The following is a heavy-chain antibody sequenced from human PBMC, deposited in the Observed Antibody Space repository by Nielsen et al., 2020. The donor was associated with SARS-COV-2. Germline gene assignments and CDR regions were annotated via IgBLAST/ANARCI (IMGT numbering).Heavy chain of an antibody. CDR2: IHYSGTT. J-gene: IGHJ5*02. Sequence: SETLSLTCTVSGDSISSGGYYWNWVRQHPGQGLEWIGHIHYSGTTNYNPSLESRATISVDTSKSRFSLTLSSVTAADTAVYFCARVVAKIVYPIRWFDPWGQGLLVTVSS. CDR1: GDSISSGGYY. CDR3: ARVVAKIVYPIRWFDP. V-gene: IGHV4-31*03. D-gene: IGHD3-22*01.